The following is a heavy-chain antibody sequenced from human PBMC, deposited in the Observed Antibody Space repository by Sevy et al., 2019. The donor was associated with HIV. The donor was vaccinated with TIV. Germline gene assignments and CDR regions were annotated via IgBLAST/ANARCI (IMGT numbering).Heavy chain of an antibody. J-gene: IGHJ4*02. CDR2: ISGSGNTI. Sequence: GGSLGLSCAASGFIFSDYYMSWIRQAPGKGLEWVSYISGSGNTIYYTDSVKGRFTISRDNAKDSLYLQMNSLRAEDTAMYYCARAGGSWALRYWGQGSLVTVSS. D-gene: IGHD1-26*01. V-gene: IGHV3-11*01. CDR3: ARAGGSWALRY. CDR1: GFIFSDYY.